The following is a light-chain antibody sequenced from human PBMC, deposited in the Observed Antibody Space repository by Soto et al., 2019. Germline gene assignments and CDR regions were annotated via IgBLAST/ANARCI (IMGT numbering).Light chain of an antibody. CDR2: AAS. Sequence: DIQMSQSPSSLSASVGDSVTITCRASQSISSYLNWYQQKPGQAPKLLIYAASSLQSGVPSRFSGSGSGTDFTLIISSLQPEDFATYYYQQSYSTLYTFGQGTKLEIK. CDR1: QSISSY. CDR3: QQSYSTLYT. J-gene: IGKJ2*01. V-gene: IGKV1-39*01.